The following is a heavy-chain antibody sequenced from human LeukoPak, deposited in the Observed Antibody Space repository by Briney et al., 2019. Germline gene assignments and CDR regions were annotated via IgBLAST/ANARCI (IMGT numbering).Heavy chain of an antibody. V-gene: IGHV1-8*03. Sequence: ASVKVSCKASGYTFTRYDMNWVRQATGQGREWMGWMNPNNGNTGYTQKLQGRVTITRNTSISTAYMELSSLSSEDTAVYYCARGRITGSHDWFDPWGQGSLVTVCS. CDR1: GYTFTRYD. CDR2: MNPNNGNT. D-gene: IGHD1-20*01. J-gene: IGHJ5*02. CDR3: ARGRITGSHDWFDP.